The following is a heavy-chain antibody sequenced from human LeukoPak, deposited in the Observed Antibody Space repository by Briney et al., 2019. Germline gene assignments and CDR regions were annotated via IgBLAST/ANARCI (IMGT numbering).Heavy chain of an antibody. CDR1: GFPFSSYA. D-gene: IGHD2-15*01. Sequence: PGGSLGLSCAASGFPFSSYAMSWVRQAPGKGLEWVSTISNSDDSTYYADSVKGRFTISRDNSENTLFLRMNSLRAEDTAVYYCAKAPVTTCSGAYCYPFDYWSQGTLVTVSS. J-gene: IGHJ4*02. CDR2: ISNSDDST. CDR3: AKAPVTTCSGAYCYPFDY. V-gene: IGHV3-23*01.